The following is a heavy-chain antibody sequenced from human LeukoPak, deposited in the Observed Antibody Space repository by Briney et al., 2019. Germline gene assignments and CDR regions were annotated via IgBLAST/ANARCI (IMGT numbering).Heavy chain of an antibody. CDR2: IYYSGNT. V-gene: IGHV4-59*08. CDR3: ARAYYYDSNAPYYFDY. D-gene: IGHD3-22*01. CDR1: GGSISSYC. J-gene: IGHJ4*02. Sequence: NPSETLSLTCTVSGGSISSYCWSWIRQSPGKGLGWLGYIYYSGNTNYNPSLKSRVTISVDTSKNHFSLKLGSVTAADTAVYFCARAYYYDSNAPYYFDYWGQGILVTVSS.